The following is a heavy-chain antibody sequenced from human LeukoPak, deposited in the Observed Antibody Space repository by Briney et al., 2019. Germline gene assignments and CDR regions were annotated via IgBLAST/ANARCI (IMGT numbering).Heavy chain of an antibody. CDR2: ISYDGSNK. Sequence: PGGSLRLSCAASGFNFNSYAVHWVRQAPGKGLEWVAFISYDGSNKYSADSVKGRFTISRDNSKNTLHLQMNSRRAEDTAVYYCARDIFPYSSRVYGMDVWGQGTTVTVSS. CDR1: GFNFNSYA. CDR3: ARDIFPYSSRVYGMDV. D-gene: IGHD6-13*01. V-gene: IGHV3-30-3*01. J-gene: IGHJ6*02.